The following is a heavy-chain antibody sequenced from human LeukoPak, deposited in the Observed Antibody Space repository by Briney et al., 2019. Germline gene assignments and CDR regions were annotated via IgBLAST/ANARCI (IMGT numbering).Heavy chain of an antibody. J-gene: IGHJ1*01. CDR2: ISWNSGSI. V-gene: IGHV3-9*01. CDR1: GFTFDDYA. Sequence: PGRSLRLSCAASGFTFDDYAMHWVRQAPGKGLEWVSGISWNSGSIGYADSVKGRFTISRDNAKNSLYLQMNSLRAEDTALYYCAKDLGLHSGGYFQHWGQGTLVTVSS. CDR3: AKDLGLHSGGYFQH. D-gene: IGHD6-25*01.